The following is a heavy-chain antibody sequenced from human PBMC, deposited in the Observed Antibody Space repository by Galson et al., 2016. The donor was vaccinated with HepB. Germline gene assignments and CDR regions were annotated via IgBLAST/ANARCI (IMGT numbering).Heavy chain of an antibody. CDR3: ARDPAQRSCNGANCWGALDI. CDR1: GFTFSRSW. CDR2: IKEDGSEQ. J-gene: IGHJ3*02. V-gene: IGHV3-7*01. Sequence: SLRLSCAASGFTFSRSWMTWVRQAPGKGLEWVANIKEDGSEQFYVDSVKGRFTISRDNAKSSLYLHMNSLRAQDTAVYHCARDPAQRSCNGANCWGALDIWGQGTMVTVSS. D-gene: IGHD2-15*01.